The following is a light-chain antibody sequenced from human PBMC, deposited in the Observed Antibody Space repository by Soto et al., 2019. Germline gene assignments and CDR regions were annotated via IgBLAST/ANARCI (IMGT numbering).Light chain of an antibody. Sequence: QPVLTQSPSASASLGASVKLTCTLSSGHSSYAIAWHQQQPEKGPRYLMKLDSDGSHTKGDAIPDRFSGSSSGAERYLTISSLQSEDEADYYCQIWGTGIHLVFGGGTKLTVL. J-gene: IGLJ2*01. CDR2: LDSDGSH. CDR3: QIWGTGIHLV. CDR1: SGHSSYA. V-gene: IGLV4-69*01.